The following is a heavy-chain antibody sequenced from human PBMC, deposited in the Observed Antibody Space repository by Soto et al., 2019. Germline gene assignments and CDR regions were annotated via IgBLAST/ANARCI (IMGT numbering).Heavy chain of an antibody. CDR3: ARGRIPSAIFDWFDP. V-gene: IGHV3-33*01. J-gene: IGHJ5*02. Sequence: GGSLILSCAASGFTFDRYGMHWVRQAPGKGLEWVAVIWSDGSTEYYADSVKGRFTISRDNSKNTMYLQMNSLRGEDTGVYYCARGRIPSAIFDWFDPWGQGTLVTVPS. CDR1: GFTFDRYG. D-gene: IGHD2-2*01. CDR2: IWSDGSTE.